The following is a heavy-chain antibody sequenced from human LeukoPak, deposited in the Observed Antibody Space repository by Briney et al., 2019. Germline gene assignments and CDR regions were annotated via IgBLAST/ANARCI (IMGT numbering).Heavy chain of an antibody. Sequence: SETLSLTCTVSGGSISSHYWSWVRQPAGKGLEWVGRIYTSGSTNYNPSRKSRVTMSVDASRNQFSLKVSSVTAADTAVYYCARDPSWGHGSGSYSDAFDIWGQGTMVTVSS. V-gene: IGHV4-4*07. CDR1: GGSISSHY. J-gene: IGHJ3*02. D-gene: IGHD3-10*01. CDR2: IYTSGST. CDR3: ARDPSWGHGSGSYSDAFDI.